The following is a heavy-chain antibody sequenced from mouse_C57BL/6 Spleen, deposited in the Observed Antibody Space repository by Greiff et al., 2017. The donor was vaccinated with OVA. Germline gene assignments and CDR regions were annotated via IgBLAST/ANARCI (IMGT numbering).Heavy chain of an antibody. CDR2: INPGSGGT. J-gene: IGHJ4*01. Sequence: VQLVESGAELVRPGTSVKVSCKASGYAFTNYLIEWVKQRPGQGLEWIGVINPGSGGTNYNEKFKGKATLTADKSSSTAYMQLSSLTSEDSAVYICARYDDYDDYAMDYWGQGTSVTVAS. CDR1: GYAFTNYL. CDR3: ARYDDYDDYAMDY. D-gene: IGHD2-4*01. V-gene: IGHV1-54*01.